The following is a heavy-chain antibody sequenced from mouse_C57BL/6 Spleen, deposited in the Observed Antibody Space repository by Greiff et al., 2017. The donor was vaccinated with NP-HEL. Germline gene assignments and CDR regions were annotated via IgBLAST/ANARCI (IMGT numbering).Heavy chain of an antibody. CDR2: IYPGNSDT. Sequence: EVQLQQSGTVLARPGASVKMSCKTSGYTFTSYWMHWVKQRPGQGLEWIGAIYPGNSDTSYNQKFKGKAKLTAVTSASTAYMELSSLTNEDSAVYYCTRYYGSSWGRYFDVWGTGTTVTVSS. J-gene: IGHJ1*03. CDR3: TRYYGSSWGRYFDV. CDR1: GYTFTSYW. V-gene: IGHV1-5*01. D-gene: IGHD1-1*01.